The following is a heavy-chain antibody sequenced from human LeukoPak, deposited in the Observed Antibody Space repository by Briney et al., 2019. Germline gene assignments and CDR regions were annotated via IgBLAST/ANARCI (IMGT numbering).Heavy chain of an antibody. D-gene: IGHD4-11*01. J-gene: IGHJ4*02. Sequence: GGSLRLSCAASGFTVSSNHMSWVRQAPGKGLEWVSVIYSGGSTYYADSVKGRFTISRDNSKNTLYLQMNSLRAEDTAVYYCAKESYSNYVGWGQGTLVTVSS. V-gene: IGHV3-53*01. CDR3: AKESYSNYVG. CDR2: IYSGGST. CDR1: GFTVSSNH.